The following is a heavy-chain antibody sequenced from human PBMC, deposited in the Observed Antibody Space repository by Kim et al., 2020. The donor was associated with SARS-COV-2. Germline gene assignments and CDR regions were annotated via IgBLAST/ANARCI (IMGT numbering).Heavy chain of an antibody. CDR1: GGSISSYY. CDR3: ARVGLWFGDRAAYYFDY. V-gene: IGHV4-59*01. Sequence: ETLSLTCTVSGGSISSYYWSWIRQPPGKGLEWIGYIYYSGSTNYNPSLKSRVTISVDTSKNQFSLKLSSVTAADTAVYYCARVGLWFGDRAAYYFDYWGQGTLVTVSS. J-gene: IGHJ4*02. D-gene: IGHD3-10*01. CDR2: IYYSGST.